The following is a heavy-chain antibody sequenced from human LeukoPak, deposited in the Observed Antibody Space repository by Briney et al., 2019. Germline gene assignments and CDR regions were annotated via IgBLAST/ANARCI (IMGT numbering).Heavy chain of an antibody. CDR1: GGSISSYY. D-gene: IGHD2-2*01. J-gene: IGHJ4*02. V-gene: IGHV4-4*09. CDR2: IYTSGST. CDR3: ARHPPTYCSSTSCFDY. Sequence: SETLSLTCIVSGGSISSYYWSWIRQPPGKGLEWIGYIYTSGSTNYNPSLKSRVTISVDTSKSQFSLKLSSVTVADTAVYYCARHPPTYCSSTSCFDYWGQGTLVTVSS.